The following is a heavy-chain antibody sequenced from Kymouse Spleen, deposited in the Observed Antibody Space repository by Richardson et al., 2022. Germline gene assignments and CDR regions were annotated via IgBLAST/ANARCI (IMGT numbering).Heavy chain of an antibody. D-gene: IGHD2-21*02. V-gene: IGHV4-39*01. Sequence: QLQLQESGPGLVKPSETLSLTCTVSGGSISSSSYYWGWIRQPPGKGLEWIGSIYYSGSTYYNPSLKSRVTISVDTSKNQFSLKLSSVTAADTAVYYCARHMWW*LLSLLVLRSLGPWHPGHCLL. CDR2: IYYSGST. J-gene: IGHJ2*01. CDR1: GGSISSSSYY. CDR3: ARHMWW*LLSLLVLRS.